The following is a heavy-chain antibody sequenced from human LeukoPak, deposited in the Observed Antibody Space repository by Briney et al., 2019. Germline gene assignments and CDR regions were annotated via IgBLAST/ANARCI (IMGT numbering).Heavy chain of an antibody. V-gene: IGHV3-74*01. Sequence: GGSLSLSCAASGFTVINYWMHWVRQAPGEGLVWVSRVNSDRSSVAYADSVQGRFTISTDNTKNTVYLQMDSLRAEDTAVYYCTRERNNGWDSWGEGTLVSVSS. CDR1: GFTVINYW. J-gene: IGHJ4*02. D-gene: IGHD6-19*01. CDR3: TRERNNGWDS. CDR2: VNSDRSSV.